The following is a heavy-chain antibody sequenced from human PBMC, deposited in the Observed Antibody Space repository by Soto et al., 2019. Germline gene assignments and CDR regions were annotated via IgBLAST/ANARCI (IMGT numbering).Heavy chain of an antibody. CDR3: ARGLLVGDYEGDAFDI. D-gene: IGHD4-17*01. V-gene: IGHV3-11*01. J-gene: IGHJ3*02. Sequence: RKGLEWVSYISSSGGLIYYADSVKGRFAISRDNARNSLYLQMRSLRAEDSAVYYCARGLLVGDYEGDAFDIWGQGTMVTGSS. CDR2: ISSSGGLI.